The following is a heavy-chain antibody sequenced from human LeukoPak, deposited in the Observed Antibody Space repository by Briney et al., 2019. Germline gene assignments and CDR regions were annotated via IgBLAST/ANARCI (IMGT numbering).Heavy chain of an antibody. Sequence: GESLKISCKGSGYNFPNYWIGWVRQMPGKGLEWMGIIYPGDSDTRYSPSFQGQVTISADKSISTAYLQWSSLKASDTAMYYCARRQLVHGFDYWGQGTLVTVSS. D-gene: IGHD6-6*01. V-gene: IGHV5-51*01. CDR1: GYNFPNYW. CDR2: IYPGDSDT. J-gene: IGHJ4*02. CDR3: ARRQLVHGFDY.